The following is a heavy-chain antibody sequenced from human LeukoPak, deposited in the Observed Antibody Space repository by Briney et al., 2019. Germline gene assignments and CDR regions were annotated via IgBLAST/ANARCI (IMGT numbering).Heavy chain of an antibody. CDR2: IIPIFGTA. J-gene: IGHJ6*03. CDR3: ARDLVTTPGRYYYMDV. Sequence: GSSVKVSCKASGGTFSSYAIGWVRQAPGQGLEWMGGIIPIFGTANYAQKFQGRVTITTDESTSTAYMELSSLRSEDTAVYYCARDLVTTPGRYYYMDVWGKGTTVTVSS. CDR1: GGTFSSYA. D-gene: IGHD1-14*01. V-gene: IGHV1-69*05.